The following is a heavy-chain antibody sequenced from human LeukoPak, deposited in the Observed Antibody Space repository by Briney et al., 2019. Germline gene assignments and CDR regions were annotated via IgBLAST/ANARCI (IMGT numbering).Heavy chain of an antibody. V-gene: IGHV4-39*07. CDR1: GGSLSSSSYY. Sequence: SETLSLTCTVSGGSLSSSSYYWGWLRQPPGKGLEWIGSIYYSGSTYYNPSLKSRVTISVNTSKNQFSLKLSSVTAADTAVYYCARASGWNTYWGQGTLVTVSS. D-gene: IGHD6-19*01. CDR3: ARASGWNTY. J-gene: IGHJ4*02. CDR2: IYYSGST.